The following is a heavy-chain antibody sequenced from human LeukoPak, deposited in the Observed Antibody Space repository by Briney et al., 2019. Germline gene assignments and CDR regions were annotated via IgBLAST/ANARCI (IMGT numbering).Heavy chain of an antibody. CDR3: AKTYSRESGYDFFFHY. CDR1: GFSFSNDG. V-gene: IGHV3-33*06. CDR2: ISYDGKNI. Sequence: PGGSLRLSCAASGFSFSNDGFHWVRQAPGKGLDWVSAISYDGKNIHYADSVKGRFAISRDNSRNTVYLQMNSLRVEDTAVYYCAKTYSRESGYDFFFHYWGRATQVTVSS. D-gene: IGHD5-12*01. J-gene: IGHJ4*02.